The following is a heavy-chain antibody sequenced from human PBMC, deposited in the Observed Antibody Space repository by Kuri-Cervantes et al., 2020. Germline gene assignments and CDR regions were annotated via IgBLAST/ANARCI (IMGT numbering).Heavy chain of an antibody. J-gene: IGHJ6*02. CDR2: ISSSGSTI. Sequence: GGSLRLSCAASGFTFSSYEMNWVRQAPGKGLEWVSYISSSGSTIYYADSVKGRFTMSRDNSKNTIYLQMNRLRPEDTAVYYCAKRGDSVDLSTSYDMDVWGQGTTVTVSS. CDR3: AKRGDSVDLSTSYDMDV. D-gene: IGHD3-9*01. CDR1: GFTFSSYE. V-gene: IGHV3-48*03.